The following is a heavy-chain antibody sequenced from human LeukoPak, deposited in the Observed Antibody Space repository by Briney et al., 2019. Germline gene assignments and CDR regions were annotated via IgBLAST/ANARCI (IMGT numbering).Heavy chain of an antibody. CDR3: AREVYYDSSGNYYYYGMDV. V-gene: IGHV1-46*01. CDR1: AYTFTGYY. CDR2: INPSGGST. Sequence: ASVKVSCKASAYTFTGYYMHWVRQAPGQGLEWMGIINPSGGSTSYAQKFQGRVTMTRDTSTSTVYMELSSLRSEDTAVYYCAREVYYDSSGNYYYYGMDVWGQGTTVTVSS. J-gene: IGHJ6*02. D-gene: IGHD3-22*01.